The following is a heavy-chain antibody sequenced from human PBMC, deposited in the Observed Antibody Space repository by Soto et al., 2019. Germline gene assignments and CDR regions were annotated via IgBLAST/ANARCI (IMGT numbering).Heavy chain of an antibody. Sequence: VGSLRLSCAASGFTFSSYAMHWVRQAPGKGLEWVAVISYDGSNKYYADSVKGRFTISRDNSKNTLYLQMNSLRAEDTAVYYCAWELLTVYWGQGTLVTVSS. J-gene: IGHJ4*02. CDR2: ISYDGSNK. CDR1: GFTFSSYA. CDR3: AWELLTVY. D-gene: IGHD2-8*01. V-gene: IGHV3-30-3*01.